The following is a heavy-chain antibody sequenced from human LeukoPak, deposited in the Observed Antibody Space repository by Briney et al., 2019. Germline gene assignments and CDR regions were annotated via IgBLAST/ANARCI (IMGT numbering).Heavy chain of an antibody. CDR3: AKDSSVYHYDSRNFDY. Sequence: GRSLRLSCAASGFTFSSYGMHWVRQAPGKGLEWVAVISYDGSNKYYADSVKGRFTISRDNSKNTLYLQMNSLRAEDTAVYYCAKDSSVYHYDSRNFDYWGQGTLVTVSS. D-gene: IGHD3-22*01. CDR1: GFTFSSYG. V-gene: IGHV3-30*18. CDR2: ISYDGSNK. J-gene: IGHJ4*02.